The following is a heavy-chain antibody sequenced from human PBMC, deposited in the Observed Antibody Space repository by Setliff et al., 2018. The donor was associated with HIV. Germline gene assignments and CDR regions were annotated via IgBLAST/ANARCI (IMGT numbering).Heavy chain of an antibody. V-gene: IGHV1-8*01. D-gene: IGHD2-15*01. J-gene: IGHJ3*02. CDR2: MNPNSGNT. CDR3: AREKGCSGGTCGKAFDI. CDR1: GYTFTGYD. Sequence: GASVKVSCKASGYTFTGYDINWVRQATGQGLEWMGWMNPNSGNTGYAQKFQGRVTMTRNTSISTAYMELSSLGVEDKAIYYCAREKGCSGGTCGKAFDIWGQVTMVTVSS.